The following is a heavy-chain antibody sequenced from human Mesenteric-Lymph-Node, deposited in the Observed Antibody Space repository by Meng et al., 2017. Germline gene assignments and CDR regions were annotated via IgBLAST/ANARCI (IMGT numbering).Heavy chain of an antibody. J-gene: IGHJ4*02. Sequence: EVLLVSSGGGLVQPGGSLSLSCAASGFTFCTHWMHWVRQAPGKGLVWVSRINSDGTITTYADSVKGRFVISRDNAKNTLYLQMNTLRAEDTAVYYCAAAMGSFWGQGALVTVSS. CDR1: GFTFCTHW. D-gene: IGHD5-18*01. CDR2: INSDGTIT. CDR3: AAAMGSF. V-gene: IGHV3-74*01.